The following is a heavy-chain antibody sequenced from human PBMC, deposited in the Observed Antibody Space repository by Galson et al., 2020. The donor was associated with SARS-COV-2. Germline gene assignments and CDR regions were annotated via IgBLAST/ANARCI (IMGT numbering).Heavy chain of an antibody. J-gene: IGHJ4*02. Sequence: GGSLRLSCEASGFTFSSSAMSWVRQAPGKGLDWVSAISGSDGNTYYADSVRGRFTISRDNSKNTLYLQLNGLRAEDTAMYYCATMYRGVMHQWGQGTLVTVSS. D-gene: IGHD3-10*01. CDR1: GFTFSSSA. V-gene: IGHV3-23*01. CDR2: ISGSDGNT. CDR3: ATMYRGVMHQ.